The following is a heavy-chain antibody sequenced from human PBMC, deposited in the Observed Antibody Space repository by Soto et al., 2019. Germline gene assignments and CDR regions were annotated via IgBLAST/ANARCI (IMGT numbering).Heavy chain of an antibody. D-gene: IGHD2-21*02. CDR2: ISAYNGNT. Sequence: RASVKVSCKASGYTFTSYGISWVRQAPGQGLEWMGWISAYNGNTNYAQKLQGRVTMTTDTSTSTAYMELRSLRSDDTAVYYCARGAYCGGDCYNIDYWGQGTLVTVSS. J-gene: IGHJ4*02. CDR3: ARGAYCGGDCYNIDY. V-gene: IGHV1-18*01. CDR1: GYTFTSYG.